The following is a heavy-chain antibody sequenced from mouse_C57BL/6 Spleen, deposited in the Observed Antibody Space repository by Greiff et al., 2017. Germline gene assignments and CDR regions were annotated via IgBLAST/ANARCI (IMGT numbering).Heavy chain of an antibody. CDR1: GFTFSSYG. CDR2: ISSGGSYT. J-gene: IGHJ2*01. V-gene: IGHV5-6*01. Sequence: EVKLMESGGDLVKPGGSLKLSCAASGFTFSSYGMSWVRQTPDKRLEWVATISSGGSYTYYPDSVKGRFTISRDNAKNTLYLQMSSLKSEDTAMYYCARDAGTGFDYWGQGTTLTVSS. D-gene: IGHD3-3*01. CDR3: ARDAGTGFDY.